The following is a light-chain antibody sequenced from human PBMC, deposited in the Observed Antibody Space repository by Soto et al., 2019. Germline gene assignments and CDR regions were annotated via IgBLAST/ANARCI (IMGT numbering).Light chain of an antibody. CDR2: AAS. V-gene: IGKV1-9*01. CDR1: QGISSY. CDR3: QQLHSYPPWT. Sequence: IQLTQSPSSLSASVGDRVTITCRASQGISSYLAWYQQKPGQAPKLLIYAASTWQSGVPSRFSGSGSGTDLTLTISSLQPEDFATYYCQQLHSYPPWTFGQGTKVEIK. J-gene: IGKJ1*01.